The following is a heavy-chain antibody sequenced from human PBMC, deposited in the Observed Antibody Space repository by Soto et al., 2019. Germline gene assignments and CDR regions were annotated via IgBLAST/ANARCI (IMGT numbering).Heavy chain of an antibody. Sequence: PGGSLRLSCAASGGTFSNYAMNWVRQAPGKGLEWVSGISHSGSSTYYEDSVKGRFTISRDNSKNTLYLQMNSLRAEDTAVYYCAKGSWVHHGSEGGNWLDPWGQGTLVTAPQ. D-gene: IGHD3-10*01. CDR2: ISHSGSST. V-gene: IGHV3-23*01. CDR3: AKGSWVHHGSEGGNWLDP. J-gene: IGHJ5*02. CDR1: GGTFSNYA.